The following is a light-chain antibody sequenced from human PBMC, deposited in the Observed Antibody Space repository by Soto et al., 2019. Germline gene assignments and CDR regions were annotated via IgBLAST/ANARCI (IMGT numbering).Light chain of an antibody. J-gene: IGLJ1*01. CDR2: DVT. Sequence: QSALTQPASVSGSPGQSITISCTGTSSDVGGYDYVSWYQQHPGKAPKLMIYDVTNRPSGVSNRFSGSKSGNTASLTISGLLAEDEADYYCSSYTSSSTLGGVFGTGTKVTVL. V-gene: IGLV2-14*01. CDR3: SSYTSSSTLGGV. CDR1: SSDVGGYDY.